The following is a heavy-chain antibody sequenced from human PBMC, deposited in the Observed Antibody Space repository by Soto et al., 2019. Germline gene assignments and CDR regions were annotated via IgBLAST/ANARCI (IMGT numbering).Heavy chain of an antibody. CDR2: ISYDGSNK. CDR3: ARPDSSGWEPPLNGYFDY. Sequence: GGSLRLSCAASGFTFSSYAMHWVRQAPGKGLEWVAVISYDGSNKYYADSVKGRFTISRDNSKNTLYLQMNSLRAEDTAVYYCARPDSSGWEPPLNGYFDYWGQGTLVTVSS. V-gene: IGHV3-30-3*01. CDR1: GFTFSSYA. J-gene: IGHJ4*02. D-gene: IGHD6-19*01.